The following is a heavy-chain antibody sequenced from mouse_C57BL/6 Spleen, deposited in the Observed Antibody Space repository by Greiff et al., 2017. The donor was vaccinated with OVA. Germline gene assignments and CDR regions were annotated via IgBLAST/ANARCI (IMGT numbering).Heavy chain of an antibody. CDR3: ARWDYGSSGDFDY. D-gene: IGHD1-1*01. V-gene: IGHV1-80*01. CDR1: GYAFSSYW. CDR2: IYPGDGDT. J-gene: IGHJ2*01. Sequence: QVQLQQSGAELVKPGASVKLSCKASGYAFSSYWMNWVKQRPGKGLEWIGQIYPGDGDTNYNGKFKGKATLTADKSSSTAYMQLSSLTSEDSAVYFCARWDYGSSGDFDYWGQGTTLTVSS.